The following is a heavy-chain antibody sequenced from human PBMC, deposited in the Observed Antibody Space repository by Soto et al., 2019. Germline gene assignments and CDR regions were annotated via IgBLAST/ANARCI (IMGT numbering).Heavy chain of an antibody. J-gene: IGHJ4*02. V-gene: IGHV3-74*01. Sequence: WGDLRLSCAASEFTFTHYWMHWGRQASGKGLVLVSRISRDGNNTKYADSEKGRFTISRDNAKNTLYLQMTSLRVEDRAIYYCVRGKVAAGFDYWGQGALVTVSS. CDR1: EFTFTHYW. CDR3: VRGKVAAGFDY. CDR2: ISRDGNNT. D-gene: IGHD6-13*01.